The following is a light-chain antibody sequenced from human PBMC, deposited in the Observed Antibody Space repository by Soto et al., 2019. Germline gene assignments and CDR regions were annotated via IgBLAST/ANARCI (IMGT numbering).Light chain of an antibody. CDR3: QESYSTLDT. V-gene: IGKV1-39*01. J-gene: IGKJ2*01. Sequence: DMQVTQSPSSLSASVGDRVTITCRASQSIRHHLNWYQQRPGRAPKLLIHAASSLHSGVPSRFSGGGSGTEFNLTITSLQPEDSATYYCQESYSTLDTFGQGTRVEI. CDR2: AAS. CDR1: QSIRHH.